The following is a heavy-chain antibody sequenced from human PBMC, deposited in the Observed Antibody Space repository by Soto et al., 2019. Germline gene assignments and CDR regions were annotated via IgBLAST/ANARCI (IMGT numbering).Heavy chain of an antibody. Sequence: GGSLRLSCAASGFTFSSYAMSWVRQAPGKGLEWVSAISGSGGSTYYADSVKGRFTISRDNSKNTLYLQMNSLRAEDTAVYYCARKSLPENCSGGSCYPYYYYMDVWGKGTTVTVSS. V-gene: IGHV3-23*01. CDR3: ARKSLPENCSGGSCYPYYYYMDV. D-gene: IGHD2-15*01. CDR2: ISGSGGST. J-gene: IGHJ6*03. CDR1: GFTFSSYA.